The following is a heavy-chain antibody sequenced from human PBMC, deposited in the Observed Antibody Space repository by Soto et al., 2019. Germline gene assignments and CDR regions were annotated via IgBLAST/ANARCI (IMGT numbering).Heavy chain of an antibody. CDR2: IRRKAKSYAT. CDR1: GFTFSGSA. V-gene: IGHV3-73*01. Sequence: PGGSLRLSCAASGFTFSGSAMHWVRQASGKGLEWVGQIRRKAKSYATEYVASVKGRFTISRDDSKNMAYLQMNSLKTEDTAVYYCARLHSGYEAGIDYWGQGTLVTVSS. CDR3: ARLHSGYEAGIDY. D-gene: IGHD5-12*01. J-gene: IGHJ4*02.